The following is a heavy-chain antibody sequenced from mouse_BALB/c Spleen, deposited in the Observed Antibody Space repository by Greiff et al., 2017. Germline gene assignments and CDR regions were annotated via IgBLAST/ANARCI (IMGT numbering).Heavy chain of an antibody. Sequence: QVQLQQSGAELMKPGASVKISCKATGYTFSSYWIEWVKQRPGHGLEWIGEILPGSGSTNYNEKFKGKATFTADTSSNTAYMQLSSLTSEDSAVYYCARSGRWLGFAYWGQGTLVTVSA. CDR2: ILPGSGST. J-gene: IGHJ3*01. D-gene: IGHD2-3*01. CDR1: GYTFSSYW. V-gene: IGHV1-9*01. CDR3: ARSGRWLGFAY.